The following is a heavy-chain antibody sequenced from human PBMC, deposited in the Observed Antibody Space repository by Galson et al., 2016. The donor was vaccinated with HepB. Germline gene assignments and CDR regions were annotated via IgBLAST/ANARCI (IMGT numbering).Heavy chain of an antibody. Sequence: SLRLSCAASGITFRDHYMSWIRQVPGKGLEWIAYISNTGNTIYYADSVKGRFTISRDNAKNSVFLQMNSLRADDTAPYYCATGSNYVIVPGSFEFWGQGTRVTVAS. CDR1: GITFRDHY. J-gene: IGHJ3*01. V-gene: IGHV3-11*01. CDR2: ISNTGNTI. CDR3: ATGSNYVIVPGSFEF. D-gene: IGHD3-10*01.